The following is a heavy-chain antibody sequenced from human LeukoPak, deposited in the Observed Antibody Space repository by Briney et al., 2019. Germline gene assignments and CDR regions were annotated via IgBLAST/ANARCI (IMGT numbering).Heavy chain of an antibody. J-gene: IGHJ4*02. CDR2: IYHSGST. CDR1: GGSISSNNW. D-gene: IGHD3-10*01. Sequence: SETLSLTCGVSGGSISSNNWWSWVRQSPGRLVEGIGEIYHSGSTNYNPSLKSRVTMSVGISQNQFSLKLSSVTAADTAVYYCARGEEHGSGTVHFDYWGQGTLVTVCS. V-gene: IGHV4-4*02. CDR3: ARGEEHGSGTVHFDY.